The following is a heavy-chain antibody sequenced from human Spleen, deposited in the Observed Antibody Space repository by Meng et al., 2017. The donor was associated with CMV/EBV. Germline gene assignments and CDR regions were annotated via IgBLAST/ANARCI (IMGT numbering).Heavy chain of an antibody. V-gene: IGHV3-11*01. D-gene: IGHD2-8*01. J-gene: IGHJ4*02. CDR3: ARDPYAGLDY. Sequence: LSCTASGFNFSDYFMIWIRQAPGKGLEWVSYINGDGNSVYHADSVKGRFAISRDNAKNSLYLQMHSLRAEDTAIYYCARDPYAGLDYWGQGALVTVSS. CDR1: GFNFSDYF. CDR2: INGDGNSV.